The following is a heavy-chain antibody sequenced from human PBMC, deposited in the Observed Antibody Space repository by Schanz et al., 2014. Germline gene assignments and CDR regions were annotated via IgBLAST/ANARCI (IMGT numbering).Heavy chain of an antibody. CDR2: INTGSGDT. CDR3: ARDRRFFDRDDLYYFDS. Sequence: QVHLVQSGAEVKRPGASVKVSCKASEYSFTSYSMHWVRQAPGQRLEWMGWINTGSGDTKYSQNFQGRVTITRDTSASTAYMELSSLRSEDTAVYYCARDRRFFDRDDLYYFDSWGQGTLVTDSS. V-gene: IGHV1-3*04. J-gene: IGHJ4*02. D-gene: IGHD3-3*01. CDR1: EYSFTSYS.